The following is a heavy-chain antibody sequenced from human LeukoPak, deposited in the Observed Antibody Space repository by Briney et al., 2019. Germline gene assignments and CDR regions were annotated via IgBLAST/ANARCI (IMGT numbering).Heavy chain of an antibody. J-gene: IGHJ4*02. CDR2: ISGSGGST. CDR1: GFTFSSYA. CDR3: APMGGPAAVFDY. Sequence: GGSLRLSCAASGFTFSSYAMSWVRQAPGKGLEWVSAISGSGGSTYYADSVKGRFTISRDNSKNTLYLQMNSLRAEDTAVYYRAPMGGPAAVFDYWGQGTLVTVSS. V-gene: IGHV3-23*01. D-gene: IGHD2-2*01.